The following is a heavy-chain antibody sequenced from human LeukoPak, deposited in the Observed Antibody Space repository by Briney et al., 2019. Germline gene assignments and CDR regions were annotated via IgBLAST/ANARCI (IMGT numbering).Heavy chain of an antibody. V-gene: IGHV4-39*01. J-gene: IGHJ4*02. CDR2: IYYSGST. CDR1: GGSISSSSYY. Sequence: SSETLSLTCTVSGGSISSSSYYWGWIRQPPGKGLEWIGSIYYSGSTYYNPSLKSRVTISVDTSKNQFSLKLSSVTAADTAVYYCARHGGEGLFDYWGQGTLVTVSS. CDR3: ARHGGEGLFDY. D-gene: IGHD3-16*01.